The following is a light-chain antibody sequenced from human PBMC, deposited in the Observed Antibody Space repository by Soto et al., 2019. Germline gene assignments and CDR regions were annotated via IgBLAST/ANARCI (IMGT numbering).Light chain of an antibody. CDR1: QSVSSTC. J-gene: IGKJ2*01. V-gene: IGKV3-20*01. CDR2: GAS. Sequence: EIVLTQSPGTLSLSPGERATLSCRASQSVSSTCLAWYQQKPGQAPRLLIYGASNRATGIPDRFSGSGSGTDFTLTINKLEPGVFAVYYCQQYGSSPYTFGQGTKLEIK. CDR3: QQYGSSPYT.